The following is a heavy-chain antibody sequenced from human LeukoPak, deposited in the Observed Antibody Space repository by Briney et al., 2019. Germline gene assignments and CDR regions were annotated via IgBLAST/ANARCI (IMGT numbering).Heavy chain of an antibody. CDR3: AGLGASGNGYLSWFDP. CDR2: IYYSGST. J-gene: IGHJ5*02. V-gene: IGHV4-59*08. Sequence: SETLSLTCTVSGGSISSYFCSWIRQPPGKGLEWIGYIYYSGSTNYNPSLKSRVTISVDTSKNQFSLKLSSVTAADTAVYYCAGLGASGNGYLSWFDPWGQGTLVTVSS. D-gene: IGHD3-22*01. CDR1: GGSISSYF.